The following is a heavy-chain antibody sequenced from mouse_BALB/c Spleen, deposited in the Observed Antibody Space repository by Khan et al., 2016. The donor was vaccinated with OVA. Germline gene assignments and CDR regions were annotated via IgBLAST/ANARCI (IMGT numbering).Heavy chain of an antibody. D-gene: IGHD3-3*01. Sequence: EVQLQQSGPELVKPGASVKISCKTSGYTFPEYTVHWVKQSLGKSLDWIGVINPKNGDTAYNQKFKGKATLTVDKSSSTAYMEFRSLTSEDSVVYYCARDAGRYWGQGTSVTVAS. CDR3: ARDAGRY. CDR1: GYTFPEYT. V-gene: IGHV1-18*01. CDR2: INPKNGDT. J-gene: IGHJ4*01.